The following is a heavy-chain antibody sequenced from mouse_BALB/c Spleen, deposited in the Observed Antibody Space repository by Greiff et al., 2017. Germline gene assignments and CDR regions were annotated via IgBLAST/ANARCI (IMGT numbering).Heavy chain of an antibody. Sequence: EVHLVESGGGLVQPGGSLKLSCAASGFTFSSYTMSWVRQTPEKRLEWVAYISNGGGSTYYPDTVKGRFTISRDNAKNTLYLQMSSLKSEDTAMYYCARLRYYFDYWGQGTTLTVSS. V-gene: IGHV5-12-2*01. CDR2: ISNGGGST. J-gene: IGHJ2*01. CDR1: GFTFSSYT. CDR3: ARLRYYFDY.